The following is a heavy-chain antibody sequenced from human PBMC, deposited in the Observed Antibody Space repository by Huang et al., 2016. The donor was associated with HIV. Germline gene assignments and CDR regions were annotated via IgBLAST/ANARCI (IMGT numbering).Heavy chain of an antibody. J-gene: IGHJ4*02. Sequence: EVKVLESGGGLVQPGGSLRLSCVASGFTFNKYAMSWVCQARGKGLAWFSLISGNVNKTYYADSVKGRFTISRDNSKNTVYLQMNSLRAEDAALYHCTVLLDYWGQGTPVTVSS. CDR1: GFTFNKYA. CDR3: TVLLDY. V-gene: IGHV3-23*01. CDR2: ISGNVNKT.